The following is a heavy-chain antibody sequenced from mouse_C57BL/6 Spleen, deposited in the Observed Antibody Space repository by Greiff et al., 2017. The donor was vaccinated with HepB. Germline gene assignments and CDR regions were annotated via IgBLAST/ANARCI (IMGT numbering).Heavy chain of an antibody. J-gene: IGHJ1*03. Sequence: EVKVVESGGGLVKPGGSLKLSCAASGFTFSSYAMSWVRQTPEKRLEWVATISDGGSYTYYPDNVKGRFTISRDNAKNNLYLQMSHLKSEDTAMYYCAREYDGRRGYFDVWGTGTTVTVSS. D-gene: IGHD1-1*01. V-gene: IGHV5-4*01. CDR3: AREYDGRRGYFDV. CDR2: ISDGGSYT. CDR1: GFTFSSYA.